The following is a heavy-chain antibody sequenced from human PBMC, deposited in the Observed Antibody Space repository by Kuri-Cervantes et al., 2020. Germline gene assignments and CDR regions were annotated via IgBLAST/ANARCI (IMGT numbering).Heavy chain of an antibody. CDR3: ARELTAMVTSGAFDI. J-gene: IGHJ3*02. V-gene: IGHV3-73*01. CDR1: GFTFSGSS. CDR2: VKSKTNNYAA. D-gene: IGHD5-18*01. Sequence: GESLKISCEASGFTFSGSSMHWVRQASGKGLEWVARVKSKTNNYAASYAASVKGRFTISRDNSKNTLYLQMNSLRAEDTAVYYCARELTAMVTSGAFDIWGQGTMVTVSS.